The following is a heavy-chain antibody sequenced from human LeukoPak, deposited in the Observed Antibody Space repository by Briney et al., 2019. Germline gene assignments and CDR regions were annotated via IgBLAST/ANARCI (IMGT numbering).Heavy chain of an antibody. CDR2: IWYDGTNK. V-gene: IGHV3-33*01. CDR3: ASLDFNYDFWSGYSYFDY. CDR1: GFTFSSFG. D-gene: IGHD3-3*01. Sequence: GGSLRLSCAASGFTFSSFGMHWVRQAPGKGLEWVAVIWYDGTNKYYADSVKGRFTISRDNSKNTLYLQMNSLRAEDTAVYYCASLDFNYDFWSGYSYFDYWGQGTLVTVSS. J-gene: IGHJ4*02.